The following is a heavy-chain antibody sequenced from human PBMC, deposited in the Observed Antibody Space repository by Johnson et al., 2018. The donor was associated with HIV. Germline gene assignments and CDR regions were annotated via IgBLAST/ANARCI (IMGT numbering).Heavy chain of an antibody. CDR3: AKGRDGDSDAFDI. Sequence: QVQLVESGGGVVQPGRSLRLSCEASGFTFSTYGMHWVRQAPGKGLEWVAVMWYDGSNKYYVDSVKGRFTISRDNSKNSLYLQMNRLRTEDTALYYCAKGRDGDSDAFDIWGQGTMVTVSS. CDR1: GFTFSTYG. CDR2: MWYDGSNK. D-gene: IGHD4-17*01. J-gene: IGHJ3*02. V-gene: IGHV3-33*03.